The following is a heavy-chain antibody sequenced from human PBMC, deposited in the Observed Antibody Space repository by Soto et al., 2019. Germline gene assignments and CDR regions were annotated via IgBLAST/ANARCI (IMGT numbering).Heavy chain of an antibody. J-gene: IGHJ4*02. V-gene: IGHV4-34*01. Sequence: SETLSLTCAVYGGSFSNYYWSWIRQPPGKGLEWIGEINQGGSTTYNPSLKSRVTTSLDTSKNQYFLKLNSVTAADTAVYYCAPVRNFDKLFSLWGQRTPVTVSS. CDR3: APVRNFDKLFSL. D-gene: IGHD3-9*01. CDR2: INQGGST. CDR1: GGSFSNYY.